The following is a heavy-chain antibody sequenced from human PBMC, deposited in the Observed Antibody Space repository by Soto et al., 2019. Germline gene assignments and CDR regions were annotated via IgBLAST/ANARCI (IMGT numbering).Heavy chain of an antibody. V-gene: IGHV1-8*01. J-gene: IGHJ6*03. D-gene: IGHD6-6*01. CDR1: GYTFTSYD. Sequence: QVQLVQSGAEVKKPGASVKVSCKASGYTFTSYDINWVRQATGQGLEWMGWMNPNSGNTGYAQKFQGRVTMTRNTSISTAYMELSSLRSEDMAVYYCARRSYSSIAAILYYYYYYMDVWGKGTTVTVSS. CDR2: MNPNSGNT. CDR3: ARRSYSSIAAILYYYYYYMDV.